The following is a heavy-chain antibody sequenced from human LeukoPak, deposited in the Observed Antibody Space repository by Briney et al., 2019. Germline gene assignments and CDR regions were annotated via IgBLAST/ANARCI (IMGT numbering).Heavy chain of an antibody. D-gene: IGHD2-21*01. Sequence: GGSLRLSCAASGFTFSSYEMNWVRQAPGKGLEWASYISSSGSTIYYADSVKGRFAISRDNGKNSLFLQLNSLRAEDTAVYYCAKSIGCVGARCYGVYYFDYWGQGTLVTVSS. CDR3: AKSIGCVGARCYGVYYFDY. CDR1: GFTFSSYE. V-gene: IGHV3-48*03. J-gene: IGHJ4*02. CDR2: ISSSGSTI.